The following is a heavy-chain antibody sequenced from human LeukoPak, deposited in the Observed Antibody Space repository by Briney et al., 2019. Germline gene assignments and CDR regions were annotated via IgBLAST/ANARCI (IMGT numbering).Heavy chain of an antibody. Sequence: SETLSLTCTVSGGSISSYYWSWIRQPPGKGLEWIGEINHSGSTNYNPSLKSRVTISVDTSKNQFSLKLSSVTAADTAVYYCARGREGTNLNWFDPWGQGTLVTVSS. J-gene: IGHJ5*02. CDR1: GGSISSYY. V-gene: IGHV4-34*01. D-gene: IGHD2-8*01. CDR2: INHSGST. CDR3: ARGREGTNLNWFDP.